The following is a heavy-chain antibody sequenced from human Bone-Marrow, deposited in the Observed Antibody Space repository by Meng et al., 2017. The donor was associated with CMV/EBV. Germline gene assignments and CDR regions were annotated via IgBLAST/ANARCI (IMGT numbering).Heavy chain of an antibody. CDR1: GYSFTSYG. CDR3: ARVDTPTYCGGDCYSEMDV. J-gene: IGHJ6*02. Sequence: ASVKVSCKASGYSFTSYGISWVRQAPGQGLEWMGWISVYNGNTNYAQKLQGRVTMTTDTSTSTAYMELRSLRSDDTAVYYCARVDTPTYCGGDCYSEMDVWGQGTTVTVSS. D-gene: IGHD2-21*01. V-gene: IGHV1-18*01. CDR2: ISVYNGNT.